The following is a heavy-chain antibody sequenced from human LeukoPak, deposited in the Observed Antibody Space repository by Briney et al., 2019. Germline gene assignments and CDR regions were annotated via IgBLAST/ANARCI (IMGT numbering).Heavy chain of an antibody. J-gene: IGHJ5*02. V-gene: IGHV4-31*03. Sequence: SETLSLTCTVSGGSISSGGYYWSWLRQHPGKGLEWIGYIYNDGSTYYNPSLKSRITISGDTSKNQFSLKLSSVTAADTAVYYCARAVGPDIVVVPAALTWFDPWGQGTLVTVSS. CDR1: GGSISSGGYY. CDR3: ARAVGPDIVVVPAALTWFDP. D-gene: IGHD2-2*01. CDR2: IYNDGST.